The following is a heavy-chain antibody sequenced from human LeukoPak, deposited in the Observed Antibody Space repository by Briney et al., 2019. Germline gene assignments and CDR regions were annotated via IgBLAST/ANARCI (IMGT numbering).Heavy chain of an antibody. CDR2: IKQDGSEK. CDR1: GFTFSSYA. J-gene: IGHJ6*02. Sequence: GGSLRLSCAASGFTFSSYAMSWVRQAPGKGLEWVANIKQDGSEKYYVDSVKGRFTISRDNAKNSLYLQMNSLRAEDTAVYYCARSLGSYGMDVWGQGTTVTVSS. CDR3: ARSLGSYGMDV. V-gene: IGHV3-7*01.